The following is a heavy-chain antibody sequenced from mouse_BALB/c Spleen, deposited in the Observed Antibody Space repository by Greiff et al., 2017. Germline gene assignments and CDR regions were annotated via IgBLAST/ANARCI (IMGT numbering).Heavy chain of an antibody. Sequence: QVQLQQSGAGLVKPGASVKLSCKASGYTFTEYIIHWVKQRSGQGLEWIGWFYPGSGSIKYNEKFKDKATLTADKSSSTVYMQLSSLTYEDSAVYYCAREDGSGYFDVWGAGTTVTVSS. D-gene: IGHD1-1*01. CDR1: GYTFTEYI. CDR3: AREDGSGYFDV. V-gene: IGHV1-62-2*01. J-gene: IGHJ1*01. CDR2: FYPGSGSI.